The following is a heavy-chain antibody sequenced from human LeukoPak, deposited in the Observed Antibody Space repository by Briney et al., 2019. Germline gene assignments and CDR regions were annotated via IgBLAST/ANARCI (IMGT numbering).Heavy chain of an antibody. V-gene: IGHV3-48*01. CDR1: GFTFSTYS. J-gene: IGHJ4*02. Sequence: GGSLRLSCAASGFTFSTYSMNWVRQALGKGLEWVSYISTTSSTIYYADSVKGRFTISRDNAKNSLYLQMNSLRAEDTAVYHCARDPELDYWGQGTLVTVPS. CDR3: ARDPELDY. CDR2: ISTTSSTI.